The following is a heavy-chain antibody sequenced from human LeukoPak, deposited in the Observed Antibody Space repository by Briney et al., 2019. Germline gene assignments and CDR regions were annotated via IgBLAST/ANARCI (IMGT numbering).Heavy chain of an antibody. CDR1: GFTFSSYA. Sequence: QPGGSLRLSCAASGFTFSSYAMSCVRPAPGKGLEWVSAISGSGGSTYYADSVKDRFTISRNNSKNTLYLQMNSLRAEDTAVYYCAKGGVRGYDFDYWGQGTLVTVSS. CDR3: AKGGVRGYDFDY. V-gene: IGHV3-23*01. CDR2: ISGSGGST. D-gene: IGHD5-12*01. J-gene: IGHJ4*02.